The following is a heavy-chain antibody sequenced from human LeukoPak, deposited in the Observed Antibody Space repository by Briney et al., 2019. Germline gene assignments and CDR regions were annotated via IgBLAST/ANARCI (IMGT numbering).Heavy chain of an antibody. CDR1: GGSISSHY. V-gene: IGHV4-59*11. J-gene: IGHJ4*02. Sequence: SETLSLTCTVSGGSISSHYWSWIRQPPGKGLEWIGYIYNSGSTYYNPSLKSRSTISVDTSKNQFSLKLSSVTAADTAVYYCARGYCTNGVCSSDYFDYWGQGALVTVSS. CDR3: ARGYCTNGVCSSDYFDY. D-gene: IGHD2-8*01. CDR2: IYNSGST.